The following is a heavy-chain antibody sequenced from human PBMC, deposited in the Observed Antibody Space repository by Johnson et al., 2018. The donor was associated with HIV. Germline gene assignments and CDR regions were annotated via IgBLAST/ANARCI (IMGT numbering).Heavy chain of an antibody. CDR2: ISFDGSHK. D-gene: IGHD3/OR15-3a*01. Sequence: QVQLVESGGGVVQPGRSLRLSCAASGFAFSNYGMHWVRQAPGKGLEWVAVISFDGSHKYYTDSVKGLSTISRDNSNNTLYLHMNSLRPDDTGVYYCAKDKFMFLDNPVDAFDVGGQGTMVTFSS. CDR1: GFAFSNYG. CDR3: AKDKFMFLDNPVDAFDV. J-gene: IGHJ3*01. V-gene: IGHV3-30*18.